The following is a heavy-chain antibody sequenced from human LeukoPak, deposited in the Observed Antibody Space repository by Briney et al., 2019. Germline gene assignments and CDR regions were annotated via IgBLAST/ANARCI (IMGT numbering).Heavy chain of an antibody. J-gene: IGHJ4*02. CDR3: ASRPDQHLLYYFDY. CDR1: GYTFTGYY. D-gene: IGHD2-15*01. V-gene: IGHV1-2*02. Sequence: ASVKVSCKASGYTFTGYYMHWVRQAPGQGLECMGWINPNSCGTKYAQKFQGRVTMTSDAAIRTAYMALSSLNSDDTAVYYCASRPDQHLLYYFDYWGQGALVTVSS. CDR2: INPNSCGT.